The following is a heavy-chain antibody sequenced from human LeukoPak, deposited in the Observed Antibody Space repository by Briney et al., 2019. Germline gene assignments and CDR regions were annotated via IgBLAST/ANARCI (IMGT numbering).Heavy chain of an antibody. V-gene: IGHV3-66*01. CDR1: GFTVSSNY. Sequence: PGGSLRLSCAASGFTVSSNYMSWVRQAPGKGLEWVSVIYSGGSTYYADSVKGRFTISRDNSKNTLYLQMNSLRAEDTAVYYCARTPFAAAYLADWGQGTLVTVSS. CDR2: IYSGGST. J-gene: IGHJ4*02. CDR3: ARTPFAAAYLAD. D-gene: IGHD6-13*01.